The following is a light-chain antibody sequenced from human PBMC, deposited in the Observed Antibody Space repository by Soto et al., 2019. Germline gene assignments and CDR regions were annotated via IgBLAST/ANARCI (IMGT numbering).Light chain of an antibody. J-gene: IGKJ3*01. Sequence: ILMTQSPSTLSVSPGERATLSCGARQSVSSNLAWYQQKPGQAPRLLIYGASTRATGIPARFSGSGSGTEFTLTISSLEPEDSAVYYCQQRSNWPLTFGPGTKVDIK. CDR1: QSVSSN. CDR3: QQRSNWPLT. CDR2: GAS. V-gene: IGKV3-15*01.